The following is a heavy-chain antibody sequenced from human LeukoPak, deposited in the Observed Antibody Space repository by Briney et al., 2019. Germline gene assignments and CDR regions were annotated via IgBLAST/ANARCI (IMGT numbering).Heavy chain of an antibody. CDR3: ARDQIYKYGDYVFWFDP. CDR2: IYTSGGT. Sequence: SETLSLTCTVSGGSISSYYWSWIRQPAGKGLEWIGRIYTSGGTNYNPSLKSRVTMSVDTSKNQFSLKLSTVTAADTAVYYCARDQIYKYGDYVFWFDPWGQGTLVTVSS. J-gene: IGHJ5*02. CDR1: GGSISSYY. D-gene: IGHD4-17*01. V-gene: IGHV4-4*07.